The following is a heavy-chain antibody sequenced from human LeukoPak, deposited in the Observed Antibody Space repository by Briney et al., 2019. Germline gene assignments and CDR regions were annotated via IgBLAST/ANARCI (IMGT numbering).Heavy chain of an antibody. V-gene: IGHV4-30-4*01. J-gene: IGHJ4*02. CDR1: GGSISSGDYY. CDR3: ARAPDILTGYYIRTFDY. Sequence: SQTLSLTCTVSGGSISSGDYYWSWIRQPPGKGLEWIGYIYYSGSTYYNPSLKSRVTISVDTSKNQFSLKLSSVTAADTAVYYCARAPDILTGYYIRTFDYWGQGTLVTVSS. CDR2: IYYSGST. D-gene: IGHD3-9*01.